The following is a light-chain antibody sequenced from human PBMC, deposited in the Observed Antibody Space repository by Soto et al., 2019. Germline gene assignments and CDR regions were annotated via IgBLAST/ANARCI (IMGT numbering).Light chain of an antibody. CDR2: DVT. CDR1: TSDVGGYNY. Sequence: QSVLTQPRSVPGSPGQSVTISCTGTTSDVGGYNYVSWYQQHPGKAPKLMIYDVTKRPSGVPDRFSGSKSGNTASLTISGLQAEDEADYYCCSYAHRSPPLYDFGTGTKVTVL. J-gene: IGLJ1*01. CDR3: CSYAHRSPPLYD. V-gene: IGLV2-11*01.